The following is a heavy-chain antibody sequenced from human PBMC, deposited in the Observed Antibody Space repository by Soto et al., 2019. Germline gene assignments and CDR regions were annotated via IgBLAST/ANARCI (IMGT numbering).Heavy chain of an antibody. V-gene: IGHV1-69*01. CDR2: IIPIFATV. J-gene: IGHJ4*02. D-gene: IGHD5-18*01. Sequence: QVQLVQSGSEVKKPGSSVKVSCKASGGSFSSNPISWVRQAPGQGLEWMAGIIPIFATVHYAQKFQGRVTITADESTSTSYMELTILRSEDTAVYFCARGGLGYSSAPRYYFDYWGQGTLVTVS. CDR3: ARGGLGYSSAPRYYFDY. CDR1: GGSFSSNP.